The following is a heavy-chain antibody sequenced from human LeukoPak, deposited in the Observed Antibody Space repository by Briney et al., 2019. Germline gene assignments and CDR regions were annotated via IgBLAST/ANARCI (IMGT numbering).Heavy chain of an antibody. Sequence: PSQTLSLTCTVSGGSISSGDYYWSWIRQPPGKGLEWIGYIYYSGSTYYNPSLKSRVTISVDTSKNQFSLKLSSVTAADTAVYYXXXXXXXXXPRGYYFDYWGQGTLVTVSS. J-gene: IGHJ4*02. CDR3: XXXXXXXXPRGYYFDY. CDR2: IYYSGST. D-gene: IGHD3-10*01. V-gene: IGHV4-30-4*01. CDR1: GGSISSGDYY.